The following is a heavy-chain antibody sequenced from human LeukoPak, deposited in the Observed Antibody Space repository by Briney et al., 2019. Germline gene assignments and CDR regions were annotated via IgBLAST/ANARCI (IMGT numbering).Heavy chain of an antibody. CDR2: ISGGGTYI. J-gene: IGHJ3*02. Sequence: GGSLRLSCAASGFTFSSYSMNWVRQAPGKGLEWVSSISGGGTYIYYADSMKGRFTSSRDNAKNSLYLQMNSLRGEDTAVYYCASLYGSGSYTDAFDIWGQGTMVTVSS. CDR1: GFTFSSYS. CDR3: ASLYGSGSYTDAFDI. D-gene: IGHD3-10*01. V-gene: IGHV3-21*01.